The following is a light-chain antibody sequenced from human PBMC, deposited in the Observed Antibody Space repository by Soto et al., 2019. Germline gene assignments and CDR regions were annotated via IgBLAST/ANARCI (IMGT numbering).Light chain of an antibody. J-gene: IGLJ3*02. CDR3: LLSYSNSRRV. V-gene: IGLV7-46*01. Sequence: QTVVTQEPSLTVSPGGTVTLTCGSSTGAVTSGHYPYWFQQKPGQAPRTLIFETSNKHSWTPARFSGSLLGGKAALTLSGAQPEDEAEYCCLLSYSNSRRVFGGGTKLTVL. CDR2: ETS. CDR1: TGAVTSGHY.